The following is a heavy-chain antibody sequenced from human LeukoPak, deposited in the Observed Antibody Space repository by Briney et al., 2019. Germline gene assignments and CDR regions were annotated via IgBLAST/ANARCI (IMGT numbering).Heavy chain of an antibody. J-gene: IGHJ4*02. CDR3: ARGFRQWLPPRFDY. CDR2: INHSGST. Sequence: SETLSLTCTVSGYSISSGYYCAWIRQPPGKGLEWIASINHSGSTNYNPSLKSRVTISVDTSKNQFSLKLSSVTAADTAVYYCARGFRQWLPPRFDYWGQGTLVTVSS. CDR1: GYSISSGYY. D-gene: IGHD6-19*01. V-gene: IGHV4-38-2*02.